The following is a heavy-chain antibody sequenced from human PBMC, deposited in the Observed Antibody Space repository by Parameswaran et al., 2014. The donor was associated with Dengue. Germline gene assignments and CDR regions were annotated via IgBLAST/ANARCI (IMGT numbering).Heavy chain of an antibody. D-gene: IGHD4-17*01. Sequence: RWIRQPQEGLEWVANIKQDGSEKYYVDSVKGRFTISRDNAKNSLYLQMNSLRAEDTAVYYCARVSGDDYGDYFFDYWGQGTLVTVSS. CDR3: ARVSGDDYGDYFFDY. CDR2: IKQDGSEK. V-gene: IGHV3-7*02. J-gene: IGHJ4*02.